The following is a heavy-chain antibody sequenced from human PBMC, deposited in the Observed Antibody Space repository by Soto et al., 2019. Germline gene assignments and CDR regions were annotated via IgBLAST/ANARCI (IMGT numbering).Heavy chain of an antibody. D-gene: IGHD3-3*01. CDR2: MNPNSGNT. J-gene: IGHJ6*02. CDR1: GYTFTSYD. V-gene: IGHV1-8*01. CDR3: ARGPRYDFWSRPVGGMDV. Sequence: ASVKVSCKASGYTFTSYDINWVRQATGQGLEWMGWMNPNSGNTGYAQKLQGRATMTRNTSISTAYMELSSVISEDTAVYYCARGPRYDFWSRPVGGMDVWGQGTTVTVSS.